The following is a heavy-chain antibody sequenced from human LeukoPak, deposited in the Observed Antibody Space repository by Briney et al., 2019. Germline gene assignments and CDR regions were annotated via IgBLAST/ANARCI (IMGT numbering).Heavy chain of an antibody. CDR3: ARGRMDIVVVPAAIRFDY. J-gene: IGHJ4*02. D-gene: IGHD2-2*02. V-gene: IGHV4-34*01. CDR1: GGSFSGYY. CDR2: INHSGST. Sequence: SETLSLTCAVYGGSFSGYYWSWIRQPPGKGLEWIGEINHSGSTNYNPSLTSRVTISVDTSKNQFSLKLSSVTAADTAVYYCARGRMDIVVVPAAIRFDYWGQGTLVTVSS.